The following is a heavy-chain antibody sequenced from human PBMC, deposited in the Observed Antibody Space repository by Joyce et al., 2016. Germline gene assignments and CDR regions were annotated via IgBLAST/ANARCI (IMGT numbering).Heavy chain of an antibody. V-gene: IGHV4-30-2*01. D-gene: IGHD2-21*02. CDR3: ARVTATSPYYGLDV. CDR2: IFNIGTS. J-gene: IGHJ6*02. Sequence: QVQVQESGSGLVKPSQTLSLTCVVSGESSSSGLHSGGGIRQAPGKGLEWIGYIFNIGTSTYNPSLRSRAAITLDRSKNQFSLILYSATAADTAVYYCARVTATSPYYGLDVWGQGITVTVSS. CDR1: GESSSSGLHS.